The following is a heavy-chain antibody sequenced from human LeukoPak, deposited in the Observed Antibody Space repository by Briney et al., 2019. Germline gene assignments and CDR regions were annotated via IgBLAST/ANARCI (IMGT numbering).Heavy chain of an antibody. J-gene: IGHJ5*02. Sequence: LSLTCTVSGGSISSGGYYWSWIRQPPGKGLEWVSGISASGGSTYYADSVKGPFTISRDYSTSMVVLQKNPLRTEDTAVYYCARDPSGYCSGGRCYYNWFDPRGQGTLVTVSS. CDR2: ISASGGST. CDR1: GGSISSGGYY. CDR3: ARDPSGYCSGGRCYYNWFDP. V-gene: IGHV3-23*01. D-gene: IGHD2-15*01.